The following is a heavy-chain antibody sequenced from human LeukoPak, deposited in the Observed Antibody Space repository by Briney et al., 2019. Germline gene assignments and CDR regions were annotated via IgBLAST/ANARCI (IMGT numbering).Heavy chain of an antibody. CDR3: ARVTRGGYDGYFDY. Sequence: GGSLRLSCAASGFTFSSYSMNWVRQAPGKGLEWVSFISTSSSYIYYADSLKGRFTISRDNAKKSLYLQINSLRAEDTAVYYCARVTRGGYDGYFDYWGQGTLVTVSS. V-gene: IGHV3-21*01. CDR2: ISTSSSYI. CDR1: GFTFSSYS. D-gene: IGHD5-12*01. J-gene: IGHJ4*02.